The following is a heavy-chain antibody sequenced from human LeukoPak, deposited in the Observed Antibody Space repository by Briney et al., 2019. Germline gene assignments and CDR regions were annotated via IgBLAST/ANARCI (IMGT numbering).Heavy chain of an antibody. CDR2: IYTSGST. CDR1: GGSISSGSYY. Sequence: PSQTLSLTCTVSGGSISSGSYYWSWIRQPPGKGLEWIGRIYTSGSTNYNPSLKSRVTISVDTSKNQFSLKLSSVTAADTAVYYCARVKPGITIFGVYNAFDIWGQGTMVTVSS. V-gene: IGHV4-61*02. J-gene: IGHJ3*02. D-gene: IGHD3-3*01. CDR3: ARVKPGITIFGVYNAFDI.